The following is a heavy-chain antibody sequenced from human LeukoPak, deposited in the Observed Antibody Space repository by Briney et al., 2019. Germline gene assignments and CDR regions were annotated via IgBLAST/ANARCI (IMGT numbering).Heavy chain of an antibody. D-gene: IGHD7-27*01. CDR2: IRYDGGTE. CDR1: GVTISCCG. V-gene: IGHV3-30*02. Sequence: PGGSLRLSCAASGVTISCCGMHWVRQAPGKGLEWLAFIRYDGGTEHYADSVKGRFTISRDNSKNTLSLQMNSLRVEDMAVYYCAKDGDDGIKSWGQGTLVTVSS. J-gene: IGHJ5*02. CDR3: AKDGDDGIKS.